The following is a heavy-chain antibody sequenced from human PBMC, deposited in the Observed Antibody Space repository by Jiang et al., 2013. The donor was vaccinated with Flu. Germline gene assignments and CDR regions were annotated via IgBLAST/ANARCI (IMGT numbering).Heavy chain of an antibody. CDR1: GYSITSGYH. J-gene: IGHJ5*01. CDR2: IDHGGNT. Sequence: GLVKPSETLSLTCAVSGYSITSGYHWGWIRQPPGKGLEWIGTIDHGGNTYYNPSLKSRVTISADTSKNHFSLRLTSVTAADTAVYYCAGDEEINWFYYWGQGTLVSVSS. V-gene: IGHV4-38-2*01. CDR3: AGDEEINWFYY.